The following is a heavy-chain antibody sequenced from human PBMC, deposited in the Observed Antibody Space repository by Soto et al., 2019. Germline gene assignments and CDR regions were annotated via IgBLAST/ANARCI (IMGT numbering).Heavy chain of an antibody. J-gene: IGHJ3*02. CDR2: ISNRGDT. CDR1: GFIVSDTY. Sequence: GGSLRLSCTASGFIVSDTYVNWVRQAPGKGLEWVSVISNRGDTHYADSVRGRFSLSRDISGNTLHLQMNNLRVEDTAVYYCAREPRYCRGGSCSITGDAYDIWGQGTIVSVSS. D-gene: IGHD2-15*01. V-gene: IGHV3-66*01. CDR3: AREPRYCRGGSCSITGDAYDI.